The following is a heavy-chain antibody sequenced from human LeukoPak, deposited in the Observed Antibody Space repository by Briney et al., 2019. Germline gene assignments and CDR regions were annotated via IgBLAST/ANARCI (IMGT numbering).Heavy chain of an antibody. CDR3: ASLQQPFWSGPQGYFDY. D-gene: IGHD3-3*01. CDR1: GGSISSYY. CDR2: IYYSGST. J-gene: IGHJ4*02. Sequence: SETLSLTCTVSGGSISSYYWSWIRQPPGKGLEWIGYIYYSGSTNYNPSLKSRVTISVDTSKNQFSLKLSSVTAADTAVYYCASLQQPFWSGPQGYFDYWGQGTLVTVSS. V-gene: IGHV4-59*08.